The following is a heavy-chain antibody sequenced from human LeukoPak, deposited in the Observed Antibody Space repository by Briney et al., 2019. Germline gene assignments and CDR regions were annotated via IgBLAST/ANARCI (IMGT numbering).Heavy chain of an antibody. V-gene: IGHV3-48*03. D-gene: IGHD2-15*01. CDR1: GFTFSSYE. CDR2: ISTSGSII. Sequence: GGSLRLSCAASGFTFSSYEMNWVRQAPGKGLEWVSYISTSGSIIHYADSVKGRFTISRDNAKNSLYLQMNSLRAEDTAVYYCARGGNYFDDWGQGTLVTVSS. J-gene: IGHJ4*01. CDR3: ARGGNYFDD.